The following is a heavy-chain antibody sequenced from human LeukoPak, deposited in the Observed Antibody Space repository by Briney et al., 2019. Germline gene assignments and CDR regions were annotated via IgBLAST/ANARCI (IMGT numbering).Heavy chain of an antibody. V-gene: IGHV4-31*03. CDR1: GGSISSGGYY. D-gene: IGHD3-16*01. CDR3: ARVLQTLSTGVWGSYRNYYGMDV. CDR2: IYYSGST. J-gene: IGHJ6*02. Sequence: SETLSLTCTVSGGSISSGGYYWSWIRQHPGKGLEWIGYIYYSGSTYYNPSLKSRVTISVDTSKNQFSLKLSSVTAADTAVYYCARVLQTLSTGVWGSYRNYYGMDVWGQGTTVTVSS.